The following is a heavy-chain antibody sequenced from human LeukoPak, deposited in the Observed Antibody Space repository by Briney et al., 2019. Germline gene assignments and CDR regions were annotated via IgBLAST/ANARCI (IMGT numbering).Heavy chain of an antibody. Sequence: SETLSLTCSVSGXSISSLCWSWIRQPPGKGLEWIGYIYYTGGTNYNPSLKSRVTMFVDMSKNQFSLRLSSVTAADTAVYYCARHRAYSSSSPFDYWGQGTLVTVSS. D-gene: IGHD6-6*01. CDR2: IYYTGGT. J-gene: IGHJ4*02. CDR3: ARHRAYSSSSPFDY. CDR1: GXSISSLC. V-gene: IGHV4-59*08.